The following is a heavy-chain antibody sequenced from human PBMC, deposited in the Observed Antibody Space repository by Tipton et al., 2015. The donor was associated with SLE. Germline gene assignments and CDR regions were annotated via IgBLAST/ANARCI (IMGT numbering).Heavy chain of an antibody. D-gene: IGHD5-12*01. V-gene: IGHV4-39*07. J-gene: IGHJ3*02. CDR2: IYYSGST. Sequence: TLSLTCTVSGGSISSSSYYWGWIRQPPGKGLEWIGSIYYSGSTYYNPSLKSRVTISVDTSKNQFSLRLSSVTAADTAVYYCARVRRYSGYDGGFDIWGQGTMVTVSS. CDR1: GGSISSSSYY. CDR3: ARVRRYSGYDGGFDI.